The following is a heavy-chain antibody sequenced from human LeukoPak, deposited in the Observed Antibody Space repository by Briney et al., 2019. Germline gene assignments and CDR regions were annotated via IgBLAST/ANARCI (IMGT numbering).Heavy chain of an antibody. CDR2: TYYRSKWYN. CDR1: GDSVSSNSAA. V-gene: IGHV6-1*01. CDR3: TRTGMFADP. Sequence: SQTLSLTCAISGDSVSSNSAAWNWIRQSPARGLEWLGRTYYRSKWYNDYAVSVKSRITINPDTSRNQFSLQLESVTPDDTAMYYCTRTGMFADPWGQGTLVTVSS. D-gene: IGHD3-10*02. J-gene: IGHJ5*02.